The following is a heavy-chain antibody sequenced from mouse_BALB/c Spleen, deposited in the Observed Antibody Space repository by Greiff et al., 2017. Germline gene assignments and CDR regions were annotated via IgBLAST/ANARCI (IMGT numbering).Heavy chain of an antibody. CDR3: ARCCGYYFDY. CDR1: GFTFSSFG. CDR2: ISSGSSTF. J-gene: IGHJ2*01. Sequence: EVKLVESGGGLVQPGGSRKLSCAASGFTFSSFGMHWVRQAPEKGLEWVAYISSGSSTFYYADTVKGRFTISRDNPKNTLFLQMTSLRSEDTAMYYCARCCGYYFDYWGQGTTLTVSS. D-gene: IGHD1-1*02. V-gene: IGHV5-17*02.